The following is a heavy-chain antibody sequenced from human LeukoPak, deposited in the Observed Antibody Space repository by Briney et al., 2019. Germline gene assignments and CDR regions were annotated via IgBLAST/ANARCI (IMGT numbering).Heavy chain of an antibody. CDR3: ARGRGATTPFDY. V-gene: IGHV4-59*08. Sequence: PSETLSLTCTVSGGSISSYYWSWIRQPPGMGLEWIGYIYYSGSTNYNPSLKSRVTISVDTSKNQFSLKLSSVTAADTAVYYCARGRGATTPFDYWGQGTLVTVSS. CDR2: IYYSGST. CDR1: GGSISSYY. D-gene: IGHD1-1*01. J-gene: IGHJ4*02.